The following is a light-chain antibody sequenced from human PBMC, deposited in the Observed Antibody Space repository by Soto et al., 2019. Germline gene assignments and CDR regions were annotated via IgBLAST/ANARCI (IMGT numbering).Light chain of an antibody. J-gene: IGLJ2*01. Sequence: QSVLTQPPSVSGAPGQRVTISCTGSSSNIVAGYDVHWYQQLPGTAPKLLIYGNSNRPSGVPDRFSGSKSGTSASLAITGRQAEDEADYYCQSYDSSLSVFGGGTKRTV. CDR3: QSYDSSLSV. V-gene: IGLV1-40*01. CDR2: GNS. CDR1: SSNIVAGYD.